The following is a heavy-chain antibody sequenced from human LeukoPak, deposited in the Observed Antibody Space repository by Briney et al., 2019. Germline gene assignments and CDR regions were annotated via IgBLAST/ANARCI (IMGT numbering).Heavy chain of an antibody. V-gene: IGHV1-8*01. CDR2: MNPNSGST. CDR1: GYTFTSYD. CDR3: ARGPIRLRYMFVY. D-gene: IGHD5-12*01. J-gene: IGHJ4*02. Sequence: ASVAVSCKASGYTFTSYDINWVRQATGQGLEWMGWMNPNSGSTGYAQKFQGRVTMTRNTSISTAYMELSSLRSEDTAVYYCARGPIRLRYMFVYWGQGTLVTVSS.